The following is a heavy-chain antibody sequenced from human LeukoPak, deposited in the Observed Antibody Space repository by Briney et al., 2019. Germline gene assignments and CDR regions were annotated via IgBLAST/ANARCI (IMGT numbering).Heavy chain of an antibody. CDR2: INSDGSWT. D-gene: IGHD2/OR15-2a*01. CDR1: GNDW. V-gene: IGHV3-74*01. J-gene: IGHJ4*02. CDR3: VSFYETY. Sequence: GGSLRLSCAASGNDWMHWVRQAPGKGLVWVSHINSDGSWTSYADSVKGRFTISKDNAKNTVYLQMNNLRAEDTAVYYCVSFYETYWGRGTLVTVSS.